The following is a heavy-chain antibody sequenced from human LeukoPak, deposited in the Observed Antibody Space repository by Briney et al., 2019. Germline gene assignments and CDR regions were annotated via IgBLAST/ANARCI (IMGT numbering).Heavy chain of an antibody. Sequence: GGSLRLSRAASGFTFSSYAMHWVRQAPGKGLEYVSAIGSTGGSTYYANSVKGRFTISRDNSKNTLFLQMGSLRAEDMAVYYCARVFYDSSAYYYDYWGQGTLVTVSS. J-gene: IGHJ4*02. CDR2: IGSTGGST. D-gene: IGHD3-22*01. CDR1: GFTFSSYA. V-gene: IGHV3-64*01. CDR3: ARVFYDSSAYYYDY.